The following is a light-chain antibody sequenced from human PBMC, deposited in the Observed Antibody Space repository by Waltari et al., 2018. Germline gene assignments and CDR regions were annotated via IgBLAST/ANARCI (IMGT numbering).Light chain of an antibody. Sequence: DIVLTQSPGTLSLSPGERATLSCRASQSISSSYLAWYQQKLGQAPRLFIYGASTRATGIPDRFSGSGSGTDFTLTISRLEPEDFAVYYCQYYSTSPPYTFGQGTKLEIK. V-gene: IGKV3-20*01. J-gene: IGKJ2*01. CDR3: QYYSTSPPYT. CDR1: QSISSSY. CDR2: GAS.